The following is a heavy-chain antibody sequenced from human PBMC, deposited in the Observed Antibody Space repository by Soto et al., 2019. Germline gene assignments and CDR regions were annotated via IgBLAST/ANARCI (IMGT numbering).Heavy chain of an antibody. J-gene: IGHJ5*02. D-gene: IGHD1-7*01. CDR2: ISSSGSTI. V-gene: IGHV3-48*03. Sequence: EVQLVESGGGLVQPGGSLRLSCAASGFTFSSYEMNWVRQAPGKGLEWVSYISSSGSTIYYADSVKGRFTISRDNAKNSRYLQMNSLRAEDTAVYYCAREVNWNYVFQTWFDPWGQGTLVTVSS. CDR3: AREVNWNYVFQTWFDP. CDR1: GFTFSSYE.